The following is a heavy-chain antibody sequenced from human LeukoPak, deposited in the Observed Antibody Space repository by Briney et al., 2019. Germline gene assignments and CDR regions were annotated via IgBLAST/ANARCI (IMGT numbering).Heavy chain of an antibody. Sequence: GGSLRLSCAASGFTFSSYSMNWVRQAPGKGLEWVSSISSSSTYMYYADSVKGRFTISRDNAQNSMYLQMNSLRAEDTAVYYCGRVGGRSKAAKGDAFDIWGQGTMVVVSS. CDR3: GRVGGRSKAAKGDAFDI. CDR1: GFTFSSYS. D-gene: IGHD6-6*01. J-gene: IGHJ3*02. CDR2: ISSSSTYM. V-gene: IGHV3-21*01.